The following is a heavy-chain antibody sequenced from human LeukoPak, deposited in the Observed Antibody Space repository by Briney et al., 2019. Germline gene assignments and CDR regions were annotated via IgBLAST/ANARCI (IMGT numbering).Heavy chain of an antibody. D-gene: IGHD2-2*01. CDR2: IYYSGST. V-gene: IGHV4-39*01. CDR1: GGSISSSSYY. Sequence: PSETLSLTCTVSGGSISSSSYYWGWIRQPPGKGLEWIGSIYYSGSTYYNPSLKSRVAISVDTSKNQFSLKLSSVTAADTAVYYCARQLGYCSSTSCYADKVDYWGQGTLVTVSS. J-gene: IGHJ4*02. CDR3: ARQLGYCSSTSCYADKVDY.